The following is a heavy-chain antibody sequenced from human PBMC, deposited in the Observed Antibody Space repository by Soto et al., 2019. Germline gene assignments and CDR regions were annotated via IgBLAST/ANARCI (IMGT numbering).Heavy chain of an antibody. CDR2: VSDDGNYE. V-gene: IGHV3-30*04. Sequence: EQLVESGGGVVQPGDSLRLSCAASGFAFSTYTMNWVRQSPATGLEWVAVVSDDGNYEYYAASVKGRFTISRDNSKNTLFLQLNSLRPEDTAVYYCARDREAGNCRGVSCWFYHGMAVWGQGTTVTVSS. CDR3: ARDREAGNCRGVSCWFYHGMAV. D-gene: IGHD2-15*01. J-gene: IGHJ6*02. CDR1: GFAFSTYT.